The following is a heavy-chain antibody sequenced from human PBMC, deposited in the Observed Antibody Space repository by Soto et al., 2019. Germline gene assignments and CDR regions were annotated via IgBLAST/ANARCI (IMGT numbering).Heavy chain of an antibody. CDR1: GGSFSSGGYY. V-gene: IGHV4-31*03. CDR3: ASIVSSTHREFSD. CDR2: IYYSGST. J-gene: IGHJ4*02. Sequence: QVQLQESGPGLVKPSQTLSLTCIVSGGSFSSGGYYWSWIRQHPGKGLEWIGYIYYSGSTYYNPSLKSRVIVSVDTSKTQFSLKLSPVTAADTAVYYCASIVSSTHREFSDWGQGPLCTVS. D-gene: IGHD3-10*01.